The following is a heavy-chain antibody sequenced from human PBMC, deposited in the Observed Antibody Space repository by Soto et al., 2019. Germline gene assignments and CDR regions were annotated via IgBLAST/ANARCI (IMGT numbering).Heavy chain of an antibody. J-gene: IGHJ2*01. D-gene: IGHD4-17*01. V-gene: IGHV1-69*02. CDR1: GGTFSSYT. CDR3: ARSHGDLSYWYFDL. CDR2: IIPILGIA. Sequence: QVQLVQSGAEVKKPGSSVKVSCKASGGTFSSYTISWVRQAPGQGLEWMGRIIPILGIANYAQKFQGRVTITADKSTSTAYMELSSLRSEDTAVYYCARSHGDLSYWYFDLWGRGTLVTVSS.